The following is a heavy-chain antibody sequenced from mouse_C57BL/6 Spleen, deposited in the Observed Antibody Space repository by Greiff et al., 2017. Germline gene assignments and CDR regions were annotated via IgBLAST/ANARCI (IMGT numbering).Heavy chain of an antibody. J-gene: IGHJ1*03. D-gene: IGHD2-3*01. V-gene: IGHV1-82*01. CDR2: IYPGDGDT. CDR3: ARECDYVCYFWYFDV. CDR1: GYAFSSSW. Sequence: QVQLQQSGPELVKPGASVKISCKASGYAFSSSWMNWVKQRPGKGLEWIGRIYPGDGDTNYNGKFKGKATLTADKSSSTAYMQLSSLTSEDSSVYICARECDYVCYFWYFDVWGTVTTVTVSS.